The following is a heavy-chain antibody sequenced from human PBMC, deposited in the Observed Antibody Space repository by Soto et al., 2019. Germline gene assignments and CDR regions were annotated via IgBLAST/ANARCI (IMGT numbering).Heavy chain of an antibody. CDR1: GGSISSGDYY. Sequence: TLSLTCTVSGGSISSGDYYWSWIRQPPGKGLEWIGYIYYSGSTYYNPSLKSRVTISLDTSKNQFSLRLTSVTAADTAIYYCARQLPVGATSWFDPWGQGTLVTVSS. V-gene: IGHV4-30-4*01. J-gene: IGHJ5*02. D-gene: IGHD1-26*01. CDR3: ARQLPVGATSWFDP. CDR2: IYYSGST.